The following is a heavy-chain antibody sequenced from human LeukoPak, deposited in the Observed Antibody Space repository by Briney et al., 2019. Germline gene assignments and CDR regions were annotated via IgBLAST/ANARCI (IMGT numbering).Heavy chain of an antibody. V-gene: IGHV4-34*01. J-gene: IGHJ4*02. CDR1: GGSFSGYY. CDR2: INHSGST. D-gene: IGHD1-1*01. CDR3: ARAVGLERRVDY. Sequence: PSETLSLTCAVYGGSFSGYYWSWIRQPPGKGLEWIGEINHSGSTNYNPSLKSRVTISVDTSKNQFSLKLSSVTAADTAVYYCARAVGLERRVDYWGQGTPVTVSS.